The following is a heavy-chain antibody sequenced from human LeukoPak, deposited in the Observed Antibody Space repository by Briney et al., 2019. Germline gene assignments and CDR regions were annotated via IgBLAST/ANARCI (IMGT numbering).Heavy chain of an antibody. CDR3: ARRTFYYDSSGGNWFDP. CDR1: GGSFSGYY. CDR2: IYYSGST. Sequence: SETLSLTCAVYGGSFSGYYWSWIRQPPGKVLEWIGSIYYSGSTYYNPSLKSRVTISVDTSKSQFSLSLTSVTAADTAVYYCARRTFYYDSSGGNWFDPWGQGTLVTVSS. V-gene: IGHV4-34*01. J-gene: IGHJ5*02. D-gene: IGHD3-22*01.